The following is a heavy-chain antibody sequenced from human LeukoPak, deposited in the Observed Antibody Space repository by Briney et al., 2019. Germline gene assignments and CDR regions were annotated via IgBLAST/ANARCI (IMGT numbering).Heavy chain of an antibody. V-gene: IGHV3-30*18. D-gene: IGHD3-9*01. CDR1: GFTFSSYG. CDR3: AKEILTGYYLDY. CDR2: ISYDGNTK. Sequence: GGSRRLSCAASGFTFSSYGMHWVRQAPGKGPEWVAVISYDGNTKYYADSVKGRFTISRDNAKNTLYLQMNSLRAEDTAVYYCAKEILTGYYLDYWGQGTLVTVSS. J-gene: IGHJ4*02.